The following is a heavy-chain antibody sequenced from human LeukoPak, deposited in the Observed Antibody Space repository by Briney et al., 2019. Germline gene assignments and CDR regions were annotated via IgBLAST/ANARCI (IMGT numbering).Heavy chain of an antibody. Sequence: SETLSLTYAVYGGSFSGYYWSWLRQPPGKGLEWIGEINHSGSTNSNPSLKSRVTISVDTSKNQFSLKLSSVTAADTALYYCARSHYYDSSGSKNNWFDPWGQGTLVTVSS. CDR1: GGSFSGYY. CDR3: ARSHYYDSSGSKNNWFDP. J-gene: IGHJ5*02. CDR2: INHSGST. V-gene: IGHV4-34*01. D-gene: IGHD3-22*01.